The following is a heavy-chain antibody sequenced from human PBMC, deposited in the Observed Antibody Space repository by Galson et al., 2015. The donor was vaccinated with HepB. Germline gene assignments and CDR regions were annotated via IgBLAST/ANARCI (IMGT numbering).Heavy chain of an antibody. CDR3: ARDHPFPTEGGGGYYNWFHP. CDR1: GYIFTNYG. J-gene: IGHJ5*02. CDR2: IWYNGNNK. D-gene: IGHD4-23*01. Sequence: SLRLSCAASGYIFTNYGMHWVRQAPGRGLEWVAVIWYNGNNKYYADSVKGRFTISRDISKNTVYLQMNSLRAEDTAVYYCARDHPFPTEGGGGYYNWFHPWGPGTLVTVSS. V-gene: IGHV3-33*01.